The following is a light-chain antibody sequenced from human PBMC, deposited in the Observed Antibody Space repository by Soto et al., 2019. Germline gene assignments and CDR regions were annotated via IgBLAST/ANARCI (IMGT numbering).Light chain of an antibody. CDR3: QQYNSYSWT. Sequence: TLSQSSLSLSVLERFTMTCRASETISTFLNWYQVKPGKAPKLLIYAASTLQDGVPSRFSGSGSGTDFTLTISSLQPDDFATYYCQQYNSYSWTFGQGTKVDIK. V-gene: IGKV1-5*01. CDR2: AAS. J-gene: IGKJ1*01. CDR1: ETISTF.